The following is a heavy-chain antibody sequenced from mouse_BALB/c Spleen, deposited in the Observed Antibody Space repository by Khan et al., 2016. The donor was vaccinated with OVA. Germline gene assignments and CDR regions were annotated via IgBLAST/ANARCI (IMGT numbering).Heavy chain of an antibody. Sequence: QMQLEESGPGLVAPSQTLSITCTVSGFSISNYGVHWVRQPPGKGLEWLGVIWAGGSTNHNSALMSRLSITTDNSKNQVFLKMNSLQTDDTAIYYCARALYNGAWFAYWGQGTLVTVSA. CDR2: IWAGGST. D-gene: IGHD1-3*01. V-gene: IGHV2-9*02. CDR3: ARALYNGAWFAY. J-gene: IGHJ3*01. CDR1: GFSISNYG.